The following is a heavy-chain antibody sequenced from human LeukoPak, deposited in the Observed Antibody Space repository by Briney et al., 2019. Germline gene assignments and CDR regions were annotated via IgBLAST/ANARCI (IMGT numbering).Heavy chain of an antibody. D-gene: IGHD6-13*01. CDR2: ITGGGGST. CDR3: AKGGGSSWYYFDY. J-gene: IGHJ4*02. V-gene: IGHV3-23*01. Sequence: PGGSLRLSCAASGFTFSLYAMSWVRQAPGKGLEWVSTITGGGGSTYYADSVRGRFTISRNNSKNTLYLQMISLRAEDTAVYYCAKGGGSSWYYFDYWGQGTLVTVSS. CDR1: GFTFSLYA.